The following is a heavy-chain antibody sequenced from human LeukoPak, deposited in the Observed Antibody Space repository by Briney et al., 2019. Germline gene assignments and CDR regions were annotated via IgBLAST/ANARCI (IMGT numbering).Heavy chain of an antibody. CDR3: ARDRGDFHTYYYYMDV. J-gene: IGHJ6*03. D-gene: IGHD3-10*01. Sequence: SETLSLTCTVSGGSISSSTYFWGWLRQPPGKGLEWIGTIYYSGSTYYNPSLKSRVTISVDSSKNQFSLRLSSVTAADTAVYYCARDRGDFHTYYYYMDVWGKGTTVTISS. V-gene: IGHV4-39*07. CDR2: IYYSGST. CDR1: GGSISSSTYF.